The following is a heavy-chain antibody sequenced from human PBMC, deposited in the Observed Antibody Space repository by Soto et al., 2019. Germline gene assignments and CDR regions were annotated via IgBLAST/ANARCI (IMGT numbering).Heavy chain of an antibody. Sequence: PGGSLRLSCAASGFTFNNYAMSWVRQAPGKGLEWVSAISANGQGIYYADSVKGRFIISGDSSKNTVFLHMDSLTAEDTAVYYCAKDRNYPRDQFHNWGQGTLVTVSS. V-gene: IGHV3-23*01. J-gene: IGHJ4*02. D-gene: IGHD1-7*01. CDR1: GFTFNNYA. CDR3: AKDRNYPRDQFHN. CDR2: ISANGQGI.